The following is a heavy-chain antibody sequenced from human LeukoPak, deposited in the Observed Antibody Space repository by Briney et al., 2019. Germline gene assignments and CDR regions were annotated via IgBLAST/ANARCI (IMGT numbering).Heavy chain of an antibody. V-gene: IGHV3-30*03. CDR2: ISYDGRNK. J-gene: IGHJ6*02. CDR3: VCGYSGLDV. D-gene: IGHD5-12*01. Sequence: GRSLRLSCAASGFTFSSYGMHWVRQAPGKGLEWVAFISYDGRNKYYVDSVKGRFTISRDNSENTLYLQMNSLRAEDTAVYYCVCGYSGLDVWGQGTTVTVSS. CDR1: GFTFSSYG.